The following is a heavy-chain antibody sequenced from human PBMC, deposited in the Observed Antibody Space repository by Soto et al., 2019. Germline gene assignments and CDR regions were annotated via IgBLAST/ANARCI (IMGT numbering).Heavy chain of an antibody. CDR3: AKVETVTTNHYYYGMDV. V-gene: IGHV3-30*18. CDR1: GFTFSSYG. J-gene: IGHJ6*02. D-gene: IGHD4-4*01. CDR2: ISYDGSNK. Sequence: PGGSLRLSCAASGFTFSSYGMHWVRQAPGKGPEWVAVISYDGSNKYYADSVKGRFTISRDNSKNTLYLQMNSLRAEDTAVYYCAKVETVTTNHYYYGMDVWGQGTTVTVSS.